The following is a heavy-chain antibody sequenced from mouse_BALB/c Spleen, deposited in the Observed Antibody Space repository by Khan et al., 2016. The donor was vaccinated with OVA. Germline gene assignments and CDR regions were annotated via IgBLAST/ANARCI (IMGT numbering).Heavy chain of an antibody. J-gene: IGHJ3*01. CDR3: ARGGYDTLAC. CDR2: INPGSGKT. D-gene: IGHD2-3*01. V-gene: IGHV1-54*01. CDR1: GYAFTDYL. Sequence: QVQLKESGAELVRPGTSVKVSCKASGYAFTDYLIEWVRQRPGQGLEWIGVINPGSGKTNYNEKFKGKATLTADKSSSTAYIHPSSLTSDDSAVSFCARGGYDTLACWGQGTPVTVSA.